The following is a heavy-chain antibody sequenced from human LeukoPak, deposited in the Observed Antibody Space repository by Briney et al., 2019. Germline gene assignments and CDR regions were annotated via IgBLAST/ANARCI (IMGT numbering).Heavy chain of an antibody. CDR2: IYYSGST. J-gene: IGHJ4*02. D-gene: IGHD3-10*01. CDR3: ARQPTGSPYPFDY. CDR1: GGSISSYY. Sequence: SETLSLTRTVSGGSISSYYWSWIRQPPGKGLEWIGYIYYSGSTNYNPSLKSRVTISVDTSKNQFSLKLSSVTAADTAVYYCARQPTGSPYPFDYWGQGTLVTVSS. V-gene: IGHV4-59*01.